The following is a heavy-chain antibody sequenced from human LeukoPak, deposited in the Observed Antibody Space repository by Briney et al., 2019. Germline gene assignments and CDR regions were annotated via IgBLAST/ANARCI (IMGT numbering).Heavy chain of an antibody. J-gene: IGHJ4*02. Sequence: GGSLRLSCAASGFTFSSFAMSWVRQAPGKGLEWVSVISNNGGSTYYADSVEGRFTISRDNSKNTLYLQMNSLRAEDRALYYCAKESPYFDYWGQGTLVTVSS. V-gene: IGHV3-23*01. CDR2: ISNNGGST. CDR3: AKESPYFDY. CDR1: GFTFSSFA.